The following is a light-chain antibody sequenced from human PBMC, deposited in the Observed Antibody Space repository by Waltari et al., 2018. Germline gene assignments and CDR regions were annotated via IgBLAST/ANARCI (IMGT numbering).Light chain of an antibody. CDR2: AAS. CDR3: QQSYRTPLFT. V-gene: IGKV1-39*01. J-gene: IGKJ3*01. Sequence: DIQMTQSPSSLSASVGDRVTITCRASQSISSYLNWYQQKPGKAPKLLIYAASSLQSGVPSRCSGSGSGTDFTLTISSLQPEDFATYYCQQSYRTPLFTFGPGTKVDIK. CDR1: QSISSY.